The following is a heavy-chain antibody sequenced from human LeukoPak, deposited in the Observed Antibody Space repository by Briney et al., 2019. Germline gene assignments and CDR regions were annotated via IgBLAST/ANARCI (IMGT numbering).Heavy chain of an antibody. CDR2: ISPYSGGT. D-gene: IGHD3-10*01. Sequence: ASVKVSCKASGYSFTGYYIHWVRQAPGQGLEWMGWISPYSGGTNYAQKFQGRVTMTRDTSISTAYMELSRLRSDDTAVYYCAREWFGGVLSDPYFDYWGQGTLVTVSS. CDR3: AREWFGGVLSDPYFDY. V-gene: IGHV1-2*02. J-gene: IGHJ4*02. CDR1: GYSFTGYY.